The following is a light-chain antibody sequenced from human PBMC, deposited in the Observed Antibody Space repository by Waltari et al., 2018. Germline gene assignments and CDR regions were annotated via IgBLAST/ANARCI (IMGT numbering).Light chain of an antibody. V-gene: IGKV1-39*01. J-gene: IGKJ4*01. CDR1: QSISSY. CDR2: AAS. CDR3: QQSYSTIT. Sequence: DIQMTQSPSSLSASVGDRVTITCRASQSISSYLNWYQQKPGKAPKLLIYAASSLQSGVPSRFSGSGSGTDFTLTISSLQPEDFATYYCQQSYSTITFGGGT.